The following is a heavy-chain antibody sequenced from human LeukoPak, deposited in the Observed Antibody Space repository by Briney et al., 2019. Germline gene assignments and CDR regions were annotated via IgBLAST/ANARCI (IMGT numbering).Heavy chain of an antibody. J-gene: IGHJ4*02. CDR2: ISAYNGNT. CDR3: ARAYYHDVSSYQGFDL. CDR1: GYTFIIYG. Sequence: GASVKLSFNASGYTFIIYGFTWGRNAPGPGLEWMGCISAYNGNTDYAKKLQGRVTMTTDASTSNAYMELRSLRSDANTVYYCARAYYHDVSSYQGFDLWGQETLDSVS. D-gene: IGHD3-22*01. V-gene: IGHV1-18*01.